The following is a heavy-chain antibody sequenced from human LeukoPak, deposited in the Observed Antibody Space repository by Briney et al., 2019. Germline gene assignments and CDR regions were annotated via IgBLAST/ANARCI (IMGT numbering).Heavy chain of an antibody. V-gene: IGHV1-2*02. CDR1: GYTFTSYY. CDR2: INPNSGGT. CDR3: ASSPSWGDGAFDI. D-gene: IGHD2-21*01. J-gene: IGHJ3*02. Sequence: ASVKVSCKASGYTFTSYYMHWVRQAPGQGLEWMGWINPNSGGTNYAQKFQGRVTMTRDTSISTAYMELSRLRSDDTAVYYCASSPSWGDGAFDIWGQGTMVTVSS.